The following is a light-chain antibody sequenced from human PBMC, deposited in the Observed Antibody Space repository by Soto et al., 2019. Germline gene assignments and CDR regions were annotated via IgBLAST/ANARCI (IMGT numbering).Light chain of an antibody. J-gene: IGLJ3*02. CDR2: EVT. CDR1: NTDVGSYNR. V-gene: IGLV2-18*02. CDR3: SPFTSSSTWV. Sequence: QSALTQPPSVSGSPGQSVTISCTGSNTDVGSYNRVSWYQQPPGTAPKLLIYEVTNRPSGVPDRFSGSKSGNTASLTISGLQAEDEADYYCSPFTSSSTWVFGGGTKVTVL.